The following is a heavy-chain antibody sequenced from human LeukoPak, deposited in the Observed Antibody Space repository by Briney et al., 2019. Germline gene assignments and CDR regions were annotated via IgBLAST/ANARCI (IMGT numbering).Heavy chain of an antibody. CDR2: IKQDGSEK. CDR3: ARQSTTAYSLNFNY. CDR1: GFTFSNAW. Sequence: AGGSLRLSCAASGFTFSNAWMSWVRQAPGKGLEWVASIKQDGSEKYFVDSVKGRFTIFRDNTENSLYLQMNSLRAEDTAIYYCARQSTTAYSLNFNYWGQGILVTASS. J-gene: IGHJ4*02. V-gene: IGHV3-7*01. D-gene: IGHD1-1*01.